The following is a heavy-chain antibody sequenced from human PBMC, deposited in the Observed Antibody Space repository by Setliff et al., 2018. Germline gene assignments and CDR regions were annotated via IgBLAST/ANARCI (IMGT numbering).Heavy chain of an antibody. CDR1: GYTFTNYA. CDR3: ARDTYIGDFWSGYYIQGRFDP. V-gene: IGHV1-3*01. D-gene: IGHD3-3*01. Sequence: ASVKVSCKASGYTFTNYAIHWMRQAPGQRLEWMGWINAGNGNTKYSQKFQGRVTITRDTSASTACMELSSLRSEDTAVYYCARDTYIGDFWSGYYIQGRFDPWGQGTLVTVSS. CDR2: INAGNGNT. J-gene: IGHJ5*02.